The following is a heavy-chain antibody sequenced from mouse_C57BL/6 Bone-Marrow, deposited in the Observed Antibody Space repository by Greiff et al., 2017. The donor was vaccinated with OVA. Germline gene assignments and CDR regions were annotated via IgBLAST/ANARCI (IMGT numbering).Heavy chain of an antibody. V-gene: IGHV1-50*01. CDR3: ARLRYYGSSYHFAY. CDR2: IDPSDSYT. Sequence: VKLQQPGAELVKPGASVKLSCKASGYTFTSYWMQWVKQRPGQGLEWIGEIDPSDSYTNYNQKFKGKATLTVDTSSSTAYMQLSSLTSEDSAVYYCARLRYYGSSYHFAYWGQGTLVTVSA. J-gene: IGHJ3*01. D-gene: IGHD1-1*01. CDR1: GYTFTSYW.